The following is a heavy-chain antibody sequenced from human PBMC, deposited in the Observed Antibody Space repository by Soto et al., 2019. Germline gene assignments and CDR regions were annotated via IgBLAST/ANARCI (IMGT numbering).Heavy chain of an antibody. CDR3: ARVILTGYYIAYYFDY. CDR1: GFTFSSYA. CDR2: ISNDGSKE. Sequence: QVQVVESGGGVVQPGGSLRLSCAASGFTFSSYAFHWVRQAPGKGLEWVAVISNDGSKEFYADSVKGRFTISRDNSKNTLYLQVNSLRAEDTAVYYCARVILTGYYIAYYFDYWGQGTLVTVSS. V-gene: IGHV3-30-3*01. D-gene: IGHD3-9*01. J-gene: IGHJ4*02.